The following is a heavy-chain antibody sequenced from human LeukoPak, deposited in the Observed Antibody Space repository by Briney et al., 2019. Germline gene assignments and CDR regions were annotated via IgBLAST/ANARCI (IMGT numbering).Heavy chain of an antibody. Sequence: ASVTVSCKASGGTFSSYPISWVRQAPGQGLEWMGGIIPMLGTTNYAQKFQGRVTMTRDTSTSTAYMELSSLRSEDTAVYYCAREGEVVAATLVVPGYYYYGMDVWGQGTTVTVSS. V-gene: IGHV1-69*16. D-gene: IGHD2-15*01. J-gene: IGHJ6*02. CDR3: AREGEVVAATLVVPGYYYYGMDV. CDR1: GGTFSSYP. CDR2: IIPMLGTT.